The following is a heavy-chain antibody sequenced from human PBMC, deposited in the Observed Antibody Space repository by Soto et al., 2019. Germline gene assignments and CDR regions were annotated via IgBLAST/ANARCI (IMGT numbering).Heavy chain of an antibody. Sequence: EVQLLESGGGLVQPGGSLRLSCTASGFTFSTYAMTWVRQAPGKGLEWVSTVSGSGAKTYYADSVRGRFTISRDNSKDTLYLQMNSLTAEDTATYYCTRDWTGNTCPCVDVWGQGTTVTVSS. CDR3: TRDWTGNTCPCVDV. D-gene: IGHD2-8*02. V-gene: IGHV3-23*01. CDR1: GFTFSTYA. CDR2: VSGSGAKT. J-gene: IGHJ6*02.